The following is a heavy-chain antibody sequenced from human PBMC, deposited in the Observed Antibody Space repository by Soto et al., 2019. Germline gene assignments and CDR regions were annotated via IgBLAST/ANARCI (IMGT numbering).Heavy chain of an antibody. CDR3: ARDVPRMDV. CDR2: INTDNGNT. V-gene: IGHV1-18*01. Sequence: QVQLVQSGPEVKRPGASVKVSCRTSGYTFTIYGINWVRQAPGQGLEWMGWINTDNGNTNYAQKFRGRVTLTTDTSTKTAYMELRSLRSDDTAVYYCARDVPRMDVWGQGTTVTVS. J-gene: IGHJ6*02. CDR1: GYTFTIYG. D-gene: IGHD2-2*01.